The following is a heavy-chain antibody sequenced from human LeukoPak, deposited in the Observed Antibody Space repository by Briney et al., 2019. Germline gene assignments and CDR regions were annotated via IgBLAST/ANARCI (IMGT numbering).Heavy chain of an antibody. V-gene: IGHV3-30*03. D-gene: IGHD6-13*01. J-gene: IGHJ6*02. CDR2: ISYDGSNK. CDR1: GFTFSSYG. Sequence: GGSLRLSCAASGFTFSSYGMQWVRQAPGKGLEWVAVISYDGSNKYYADSVKGRFTISRDNSKNTLYLQMNSLRAEDTAVYYCARDRSSRFNYYYYGMAVWGQGTTVTVSS. CDR3: ARDRSSRFNYYYYGMAV.